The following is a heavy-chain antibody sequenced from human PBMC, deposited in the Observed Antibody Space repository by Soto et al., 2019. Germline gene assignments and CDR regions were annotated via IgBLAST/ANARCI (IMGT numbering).Heavy chain of an antibody. V-gene: IGHV3-33*01. CDR1: GIVFQDYD. Sequence: GWSHRISCAGSGIVFQDYDRSWIRQVPGKGLEWVAVIWYDGSNKYYADSVKGRFTISRDNFKNTLYLQMNSLRAEDTAVYYCTRRRDWTAVDPLDYWGQGTLVTVSP. J-gene: IGHJ4*02. D-gene: IGHD5-18*01. CDR3: TRRRDWTAVDPLDY. CDR2: IWYDGSNK.